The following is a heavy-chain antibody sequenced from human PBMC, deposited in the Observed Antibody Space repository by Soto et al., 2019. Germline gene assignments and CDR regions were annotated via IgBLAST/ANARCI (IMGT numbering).Heavy chain of an antibody. CDR2: ISYDGSNK. V-gene: IGHV3-30-3*01. Sequence: QVQLVESGGGVVQPGRSLRLSCAASGFTFSSYDMHWVRQAPGKGLEWVAVISYDGSNKYYADSVKGRFTISRDNSKNTLYLQMNSLRAEDTAVYYCARGYSYGYEGGFDYWGQGTLVTVSS. CDR3: ARGYSYGYEGGFDY. J-gene: IGHJ4*02. CDR1: GFTFSSYD. D-gene: IGHD5-18*01.